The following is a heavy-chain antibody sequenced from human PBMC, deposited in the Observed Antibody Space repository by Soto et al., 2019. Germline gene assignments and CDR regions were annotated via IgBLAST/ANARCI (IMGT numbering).Heavy chain of an antibody. CDR3: ASTKDETLYFDY. J-gene: IGHJ4*02. V-gene: IGHV4-39*01. CDR1: GDSISSTSYY. Sequence: SETLSVTCTVSGDSISSTSYYWGWDRQPPGKGLEWIGSIHYSGSTHYNPSLQSRVTISGDASKKQFSLKLRSVTAADTAVYYCASTKDETLYFDYWGQGTLVTVSS. CDR2: IHYSGST. D-gene: IGHD2-15*01.